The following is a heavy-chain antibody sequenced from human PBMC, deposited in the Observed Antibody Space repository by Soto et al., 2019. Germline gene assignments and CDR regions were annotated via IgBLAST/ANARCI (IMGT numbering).Heavy chain of an antibody. V-gene: IGHV3-73*01. CDR1: GLTFSGSA. D-gene: IGHD3-22*01. CDR2: IRSKINSYAT. Sequence: PGGSLRLSCAASGLTFSGSAMHWVRQASGKGLEWIGRIRSKINSYATAYGASVKGRFTISRDDSKNTAYLQMNSLKIEDTAVYYCTRNNYDSSGSPGDYWGQGTLVTVSS. J-gene: IGHJ4*02. CDR3: TRNNYDSSGSPGDY.